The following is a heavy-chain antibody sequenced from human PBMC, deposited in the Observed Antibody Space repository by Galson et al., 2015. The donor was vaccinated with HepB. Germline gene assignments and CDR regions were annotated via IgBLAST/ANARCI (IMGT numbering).Heavy chain of an antibody. D-gene: IGHD5/OR15-5a*01. CDR2: INSRGGST. Sequence: SVKVSCKASGYTFTTYYIHWVRQAPGQGLEWMGMINSRGGSTNYVQKFQGRVSMTRDRSTSTVYMELSSLTSEDTAIYYCARSVITSPPDRAPIDYWGQGTLITVSS. CDR1: GYTFTTYY. V-gene: IGHV1-46*01. CDR3: ARSVITSPPDRAPIDY. J-gene: IGHJ4*02.